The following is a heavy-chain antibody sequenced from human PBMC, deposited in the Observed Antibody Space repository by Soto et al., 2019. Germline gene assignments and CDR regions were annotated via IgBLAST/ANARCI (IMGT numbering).Heavy chain of an antibody. D-gene: IGHD5-18*01. CDR2: INPNSGGT. J-gene: IGHJ6*02. Sequence: ASVKVSCKASGYTFTGYYMHWVRQAPGQGLEWMGWINPNSGGTNYAQKFQGRVTVTRDTSISTAYMELSRLRSDDTAVYYCAIRGYSYGYTDYYGMDVWGQGTTVTVSS. CDR1: GYTFTGYY. CDR3: AIRGYSYGYTDYYGMDV. V-gene: IGHV1-2*02.